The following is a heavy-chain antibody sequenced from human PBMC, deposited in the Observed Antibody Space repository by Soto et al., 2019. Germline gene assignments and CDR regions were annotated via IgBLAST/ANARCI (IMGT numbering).Heavy chain of an antibody. CDR1: GDTFKNCV. D-gene: IGHD3-10*01. Sequence: GASVKVSCKASGDTFKNCVISWVRQAPGQGLEWKGGIIPLFGTTDFAQRFQGRLTITTDESTTTAYMELSRLRSEDTATYYCAAELGFGKLSVVWGQGTTVTVSS. CDR2: IIPLFGTT. J-gene: IGHJ6*02. V-gene: IGHV1-69*05. CDR3: AAELGFGKLSVV.